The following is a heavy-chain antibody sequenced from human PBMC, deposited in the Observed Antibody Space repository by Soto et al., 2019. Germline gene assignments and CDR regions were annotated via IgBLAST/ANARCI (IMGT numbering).Heavy chain of an antibody. CDR1: GFMFSGSA. CDR2: IKSRADNYAT. CDR3: VRYPDGGSLDY. Sequence: GGSLRLSCAASGFMFSGSAIHWVRQASGKGLEWVSRIKSRADNYATGYAASVKGRFTISRDDSKNTAYLQMNSLRTDDTAVYYYVRYPDGGSLDYWDQGTLVTVSP. V-gene: IGHV3-73*01. D-gene: IGHD6-25*01. J-gene: IGHJ4*02.